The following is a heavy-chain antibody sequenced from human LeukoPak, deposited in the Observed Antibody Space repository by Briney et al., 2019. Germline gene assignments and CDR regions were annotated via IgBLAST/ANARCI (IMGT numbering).Heavy chain of an antibody. CDR3: AAVVATINGTDYYYGMDV. D-gene: IGHD5-12*01. J-gene: IGHJ6*02. CDR1: GFTLTSSA. Sequence: SVKVSCKASGFTLTSSAMQWVRQARGQRLEWIGWIVVGSGNTNYAQKFQERVTITRDMSTSTAYMELSSLRSEDTAVYYCAAVVATINGTDYYYGMDVWGQGTTVTVSS. V-gene: IGHV1-58*02. CDR2: IVVGSGNT.